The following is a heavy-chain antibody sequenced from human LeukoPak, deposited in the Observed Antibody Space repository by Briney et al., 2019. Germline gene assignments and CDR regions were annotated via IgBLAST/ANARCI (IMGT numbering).Heavy chain of an antibody. CDR3: ARGIRIDYYDSSEEAFDI. J-gene: IGHJ3*02. CDR1: GGSFSGYY. D-gene: IGHD3-22*01. Sequence: PSETLSLTCTVSGGSFSGYYCTWIRQPPGKGLEWIGEINHSGSANYNPSLKSRVTISVDTSKNQFSLKLSSVTAADTAVYYCARGIRIDYYDSSEEAFDIWGQGTMVTVSS. V-gene: IGHV4-34*01. CDR2: INHSGSA.